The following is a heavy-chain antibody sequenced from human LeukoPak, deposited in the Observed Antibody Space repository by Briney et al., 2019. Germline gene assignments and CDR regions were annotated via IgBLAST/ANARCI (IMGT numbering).Heavy chain of an antibody. V-gene: IGHV1-24*01. CDR2: FDPEDGET. Sequence: ASVKVSCKVSGYTLTELSMHWVRQAPGKGLEWVGGFDPEDGETIYAQKFQDRVTMTEDTSTDTAYMELSSLRSEDTAVYYCLVGELLYFDYWGQGTLVTVSS. CDR3: LVGELLYFDY. J-gene: IGHJ4*02. D-gene: IGHD3-10*01. CDR1: GYTLTELS.